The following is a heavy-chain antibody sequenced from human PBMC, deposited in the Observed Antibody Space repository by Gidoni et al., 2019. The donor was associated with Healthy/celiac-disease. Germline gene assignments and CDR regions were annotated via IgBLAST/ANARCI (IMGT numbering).Heavy chain of an antibody. J-gene: IGHJ4*02. V-gene: IGHV4-59*01. CDR2: IYYSVST. Sequence: QVHLLESSPGLVKTSATLSLTCIVSTGSISSYYWSCIRQPPGKGREWIGYIYYSVSTNYNTSLKSRVTISVDTSKNQFSLKLSTGTAADTAVYYCERGDRGVTKYVDDWGQGTRVTVAS. CDR1: TGSISSYY. D-gene: IGHD2-21*02. CDR3: ERGDRGVTKYVDD.